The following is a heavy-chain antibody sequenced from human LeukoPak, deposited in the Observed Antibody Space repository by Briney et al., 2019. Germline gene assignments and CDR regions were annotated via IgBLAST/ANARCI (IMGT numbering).Heavy chain of an antibody. D-gene: IGHD3-3*01. CDR3: AKEYYDFWGGYSPFDY. J-gene: IGHJ4*02. Sequence: GGSLRLSCVASGFSFSTYGMNWVRQAPGKGLEWVAFIRFDGNTKYYTDSVQGRFIISRDNSKNTLYLQLNSLRAEDTAVYYCAKEYYDFWGGYSPFDYWGQGTLVTVSS. V-gene: IGHV3-30*02. CDR1: GFSFSTYG. CDR2: IRFDGNTK.